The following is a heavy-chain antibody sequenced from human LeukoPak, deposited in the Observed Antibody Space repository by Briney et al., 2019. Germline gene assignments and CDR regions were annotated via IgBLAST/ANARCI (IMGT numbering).Heavy chain of an antibody. V-gene: IGHV4-61*02. CDR2: IYTSGST. CDR1: GGSISSGSYY. J-gene: IGHJ4*02. D-gene: IGHD4-17*01. CDR3: ARDNGDYVVDY. Sequence: PSETLFLTCTVSGGSISSGSYYWSWIRQPAGKGLEWIGRIYTSGSTNYNPSLKSRVTISVDTSKNQFSLKLSSVTAADTAVYYCARDNGDYVVDYWGQGTLVTVSS.